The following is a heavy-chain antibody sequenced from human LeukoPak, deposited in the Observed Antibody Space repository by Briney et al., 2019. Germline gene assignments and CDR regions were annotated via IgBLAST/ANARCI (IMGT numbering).Heavy chain of an antibody. J-gene: IGHJ4*02. CDR1: GYSFTYYW. CDR3: ARQDGNSKYYFDY. Sequence: GESLNISCKGSGYSFTYYWIGWVRQMPGKGLEWMGIIYPGDSDTRYRPSFQGQVTISVDKSISTAYLQWSSLKASDTAMYYCARQDGNSKYYFDYWGQGTLVTVSS. V-gene: IGHV5-51*01. CDR2: IYPGDSDT. D-gene: IGHD1-1*01.